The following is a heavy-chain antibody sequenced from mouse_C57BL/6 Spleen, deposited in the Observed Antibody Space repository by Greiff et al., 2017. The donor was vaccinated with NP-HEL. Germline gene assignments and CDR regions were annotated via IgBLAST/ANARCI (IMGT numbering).Heavy chain of an antibody. D-gene: IGHD2-3*01. CDR2: IDPETGGT. CDR3: TRMGDYYAMDY. CDR1: GYTFTDYE. V-gene: IGHV1-15*01. J-gene: IGHJ4*01. Sequence: VKLMESGAELVRPGASVTLSCKASGYTFTDYEMHWVKQTPVHGLEWIGAIDPETGGTAYNQKFKGKAILTADKSSSTAYMELRSLTSEDSAVYYCTRMGDYYAMDYWGQGTSVTVSS.